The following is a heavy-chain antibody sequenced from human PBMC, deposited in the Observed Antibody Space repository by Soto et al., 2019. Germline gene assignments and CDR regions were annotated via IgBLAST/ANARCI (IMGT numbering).Heavy chain of an antibody. Sequence: QVQLQESGPGLVKPSGTLSLTCAVSGGSISSSNWWRWVRQPPGKGLEWIGEIYHSGSTNYNPSLSSRVTISVDKSRNQFSLKLSSVTAADTAVYYCARAGRGYCSGGSCYSGLHGMDVWGQGTTVTVSS. CDR2: IYHSGST. J-gene: IGHJ6*02. CDR3: ARAGRGYCSGGSCYSGLHGMDV. CDR1: GGSISSSNW. D-gene: IGHD2-15*01. V-gene: IGHV4-4*02.